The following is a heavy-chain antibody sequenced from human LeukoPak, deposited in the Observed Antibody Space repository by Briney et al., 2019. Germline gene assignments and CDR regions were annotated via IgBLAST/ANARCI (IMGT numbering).Heavy chain of an antibody. CDR3: ARGLPNDY. J-gene: IGHJ4*02. CDR1: GGSCSGYY. Sequence: SETLSLTCAVYGGSCSGYYWSWIRQPPGKGLEWIGEINHSGSTNYNPSLKSRVTISVDTSKNQFSLKLSSVTAADTAVYYCARGLPNDYWGQGTLVTVSS. V-gene: IGHV4-34*01. CDR2: INHSGST.